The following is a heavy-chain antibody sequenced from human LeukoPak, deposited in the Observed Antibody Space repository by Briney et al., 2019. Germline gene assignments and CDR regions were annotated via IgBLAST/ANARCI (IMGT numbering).Heavy chain of an antibody. V-gene: IGHV3-30*02. Sequence: GGSLRLSCAASGFTFSSYGMHWVRQAPGKGLEWVAFIRYDGSNKYYADSVKGRFTISRDNSKNTLYLQMNSLRAEDTAVYYCAKERGIAAAGLFDYWGQGTLVTVSS. J-gene: IGHJ4*02. CDR3: AKERGIAAAGLFDY. CDR2: IRYDGSNK. D-gene: IGHD6-13*01. CDR1: GFTFSSYG.